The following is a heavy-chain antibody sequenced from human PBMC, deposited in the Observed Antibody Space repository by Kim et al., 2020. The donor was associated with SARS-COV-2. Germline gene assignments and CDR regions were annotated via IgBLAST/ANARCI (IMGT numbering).Heavy chain of an antibody. CDR1: GGSISSYY. Sequence: SETLSLTCTVSGGSISSYYWSWIRQPPGKGLEWIGYIYYSGSTNYNPSLKSRVTISVDTSKNQFSLKLSSVTAADTAVYYCARSGRYCSSTSCSAFDIWGQGTMVTVSS. D-gene: IGHD2-2*01. CDR3: ARSGRYCSSTSCSAFDI. CDR2: IYYSGST. J-gene: IGHJ3*02. V-gene: IGHV4-59*01.